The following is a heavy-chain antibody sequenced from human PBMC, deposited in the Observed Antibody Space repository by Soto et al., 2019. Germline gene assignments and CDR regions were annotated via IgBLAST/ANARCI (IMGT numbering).Heavy chain of an antibody. J-gene: IGHJ4*02. Sequence: PSETLSLTCAVSGGSISSSNWWSWVRQPPGKGLEWIGEIYHSGSTNYNPSLKSRVTISVDKSKNQFSLKLSSVTAADTAVYYCASVLGYSYGYSDYWGQGTLVTV. CDR3: ASVLGYSYGYSDY. CDR2: IYHSGST. CDR1: GGSISSSNW. V-gene: IGHV4-4*02. D-gene: IGHD5-18*01.